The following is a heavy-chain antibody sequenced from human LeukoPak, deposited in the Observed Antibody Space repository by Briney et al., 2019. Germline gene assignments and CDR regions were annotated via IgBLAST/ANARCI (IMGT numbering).Heavy chain of an antibody. CDR3: ARRGYSSGWYYFDF. CDR2: IYYSGST. V-gene: IGHV4-39*01. J-gene: IGHJ4*02. CDR1: GDSISSSNSY. D-gene: IGHD6-19*01. Sequence: SETLSLTCTVSGDSISSSNSYWGWIRQPPGKGLEWFGTIYYSGSTYYNPSLKSRVSISLDTSKKQFSLKLSSVTAADTAVYYCARRGYSSGWYYFDFWGQGTLVTVSS.